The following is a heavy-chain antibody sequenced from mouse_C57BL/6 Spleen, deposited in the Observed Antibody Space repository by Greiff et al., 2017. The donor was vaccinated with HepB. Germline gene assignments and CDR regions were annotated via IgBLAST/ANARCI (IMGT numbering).Heavy chain of an antibody. CDR2: IDPENGDT. Sequence: VQLQQSGAELVRPGASVKLSCTASGFNIKDDYMHWVKQRPEQGLEWIGWIDPENGDTEYASKFQGKATITADTSSNTAYLQLRSLTSEDTAVYYCTTNYYGSSYERGVFDYWGQGTTLTVSS. D-gene: IGHD1-1*01. J-gene: IGHJ2*01. V-gene: IGHV14-4*01. CDR3: TTNYYGSSYERGVFDY. CDR1: GFNIKDDY.